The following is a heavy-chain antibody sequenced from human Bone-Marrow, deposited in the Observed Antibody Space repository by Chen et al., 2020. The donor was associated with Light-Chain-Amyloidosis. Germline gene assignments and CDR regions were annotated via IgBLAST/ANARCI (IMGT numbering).Heavy chain of an antibody. J-gene: IGHJ4*02. CDR3: ARATVVTSAIGFFDS. Sequence: QVQLQESGPGLVTPSQTLSLTCTVPGGSINSASYYWGWIRQHPGKGLEWIGYMYYRWSTYYNPSLGSRVTISLDTSQNQFSLRLNSVTAADTAVYYCARATVVTSAIGFFDSWGQGTLVTVSS. D-gene: IGHD2-2*02. CDR1: GGSINSASYY. CDR2: MYYRWST. V-gene: IGHV4-31*03.